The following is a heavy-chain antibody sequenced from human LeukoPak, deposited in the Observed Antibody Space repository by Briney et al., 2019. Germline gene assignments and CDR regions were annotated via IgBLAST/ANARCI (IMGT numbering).Heavy chain of an antibody. CDR2: IYYSGST. V-gene: IGHV4-39*01. J-gene: IGHJ4*02. D-gene: IGHD1/OR15-1a*01. CDR3: ARQSDDAGTGGGDY. Sequence: SETVSLTCTVSDGSINSNTYYWVWLRQPPGEGLEWIGSIYYSGSTYYNPSLKSRVTISVDTSKNQFSLRLSSVTAADTAVYYGARQSDDAGTGGGDYWGQGTL. CDR1: DGSINSNTYY.